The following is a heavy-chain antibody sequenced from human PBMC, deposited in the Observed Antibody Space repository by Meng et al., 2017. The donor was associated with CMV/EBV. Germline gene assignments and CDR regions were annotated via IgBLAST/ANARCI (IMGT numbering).Heavy chain of an antibody. CDR2: IDIDGTQR. CDR1: GFNFRKYA. J-gene: IGHJ4*02. CDR3: VGHQGGPRDGVRLV. V-gene: IGHV3-30*02. D-gene: IGHD3-10*01. Sequence: GESLKISCVASGFNFRKYAMGWVRQAPGKGLEWLSFIDIDGTQRHNADIVWGRFIVSKDKSKNTVFLEMNSLRVGDTAVYYCVGHQGGPRDGVRLVWGQGTQVTVSS.